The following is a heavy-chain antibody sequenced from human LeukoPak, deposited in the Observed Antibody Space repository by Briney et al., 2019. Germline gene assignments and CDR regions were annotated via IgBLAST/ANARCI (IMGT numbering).Heavy chain of an antibody. CDR3: ARNVRSSDAFDI. Sequence: ASVKVSCKASGYTFTSYAMHWVRQAPGQRLEWMGWINAGNGNTKYSQKFQGRVTITRDTSASTAYMELSSLRSEDTAVYYCARNVRSSDAFDIWGQGTMVTVSS. J-gene: IGHJ3*02. D-gene: IGHD1-1*01. CDR1: GYTFTSYA. V-gene: IGHV1-3*01. CDR2: INAGNGNT.